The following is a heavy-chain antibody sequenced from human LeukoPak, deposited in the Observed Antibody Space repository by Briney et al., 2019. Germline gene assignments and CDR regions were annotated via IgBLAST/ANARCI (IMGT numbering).Heavy chain of an antibody. Sequence: PSETLSLTCTVSGGSISSSSYYWGWIRQPPGKGLEWIGSVFYSGSTYYNPSLQSRVTISVDTSKNQFSLKLSSVTAADTAVYYCARVREWGVITFGGVIVRGFDYWGQGTLVTVSS. CDR1: GGSISSSSYY. CDR3: ARVREWGVITFGGVIVRGFDY. J-gene: IGHJ4*02. D-gene: IGHD3-16*02. CDR2: VFYSGST. V-gene: IGHV4-39*07.